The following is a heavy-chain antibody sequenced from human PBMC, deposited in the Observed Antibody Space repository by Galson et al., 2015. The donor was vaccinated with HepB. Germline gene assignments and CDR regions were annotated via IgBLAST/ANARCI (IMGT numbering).Heavy chain of an antibody. D-gene: IGHD6-19*01. J-gene: IGHJ6*02. Sequence: SLRLSCAASGFTVSSHYMSWVRQAPGEGLEWVSVIYSGGSTYYADSVKGRFTISRDNSKNTLYLQMNSLRAEDTALYHCARTMWQWPSRGGSDVWGQGTTVTVSS. CDR1: GFTVSSHY. CDR2: IYSGGST. CDR3: ARTMWQWPSRGGSDV. V-gene: IGHV3-66*01.